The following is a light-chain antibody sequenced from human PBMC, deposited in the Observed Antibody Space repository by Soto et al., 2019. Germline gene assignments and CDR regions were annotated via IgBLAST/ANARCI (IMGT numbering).Light chain of an antibody. Sequence: QPVLTQPASVSGSPGQSITISCTGTSSDVGSYNLVSWYQQHPGKAPKLMIYKGSKRPSGISNRFSGSKSGNTASLTISGLQAEDEADYYCCSYAGSSTWVFGGGTKLTVL. CDR3: CSYAGSSTWV. CDR1: SSDVGSYNL. V-gene: IGLV2-23*01. CDR2: KGS. J-gene: IGLJ3*02.